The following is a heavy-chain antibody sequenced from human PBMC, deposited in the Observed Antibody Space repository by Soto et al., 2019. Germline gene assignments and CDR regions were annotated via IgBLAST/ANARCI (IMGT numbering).Heavy chain of an antibody. Sequence: GGSLRLSCAGSGFTFSNYGMTWVRQAAGKGLEWVSAVSGSGGATYYADSVKGRFTISKDMSKDTVYLQMNRLRAEDSAVYYCAKVGTGYALYYTDVWGKGTTVTVSS. J-gene: IGHJ6*03. V-gene: IGHV3-23*01. CDR3: AKVGTGYALYYTDV. D-gene: IGHD3-9*01. CDR1: GFTFSNYG. CDR2: VSGSGGAT.